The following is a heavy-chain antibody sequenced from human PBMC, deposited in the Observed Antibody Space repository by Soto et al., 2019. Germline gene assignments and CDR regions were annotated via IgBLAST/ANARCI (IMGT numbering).Heavy chain of an antibody. V-gene: IGHV3-23*01. D-gene: IGHD2-2*01. CDR3: AKDRMPIWVSYFDY. J-gene: IGHJ4*02. CDR1: GFTFSSYA. CDR2: ISGSGGST. Sequence: EVQLLESGGGLVQPGGSLRLSCAASGFTFSSYAMSWVRQAPGKGLEWVSAISGSGGSTYYADSVKGRFTISRDNSKNTLYLQMNTLRAEDKAVYYCAKDRMPIWVSYFDYWGQGTLVTVSS.